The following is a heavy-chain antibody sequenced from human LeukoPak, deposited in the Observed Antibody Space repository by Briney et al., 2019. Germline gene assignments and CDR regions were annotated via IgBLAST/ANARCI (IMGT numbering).Heavy chain of an antibody. Sequence: SETLSLTCTVSGGSISTYYWNWIRQPPGKGLEWIGYISNSGSTNYNPSLKSRVTISVDTSKNQFSLKLSSVTAADTAVYYCARHYYYDSSGYYSGSPYFDYWGQGTLVTVSS. CDR3: ARHYYYDSSGYYSGSPYFDY. CDR2: ISNSGST. J-gene: IGHJ4*02. V-gene: IGHV4-59*12. CDR1: GGSISTYY. D-gene: IGHD3-22*01.